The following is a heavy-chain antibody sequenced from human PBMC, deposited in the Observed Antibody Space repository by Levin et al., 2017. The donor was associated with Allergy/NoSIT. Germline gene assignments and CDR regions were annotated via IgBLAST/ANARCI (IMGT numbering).Heavy chain of an antibody. J-gene: IGHJ3*02. CDR3: AGYDWDKPDAFDI. CDR1: GYSISSGYY. CDR2: IYHSGST. V-gene: IGHV4-38-2*01. D-gene: IGHD1/OR15-1a*01. Sequence: PSETLSLTCAVSGYSISSGYYWGWIRQPPGKGLEWIGSIYHSGSTYYNPSLKSRVTISVDTSKNQFSLKLGSATAADTAVYYCAGYDWDKPDAFDIWGQGTMVTVSS.